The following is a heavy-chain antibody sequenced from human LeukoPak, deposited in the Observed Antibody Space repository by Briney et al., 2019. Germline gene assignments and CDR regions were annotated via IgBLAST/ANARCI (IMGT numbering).Heavy chain of an antibody. CDR1: GGSIRSSSYN. CDR3: ARALDVYGFGEFSSNYYYYYMDV. CDR2: IHYTGTT. Sequence: SETLSLTCTVSGGSIRSSSYNWAWIRQPPGKGLECIGSIHYTGTTYYNPSLKSRVTISVDTSKNQFSLKLSSVTAADTAVYYCARALDVYGFGEFSSNYYYYYMDVWGKGTTVTISS. J-gene: IGHJ6*03. D-gene: IGHD3-10*01. V-gene: IGHV4-39*07.